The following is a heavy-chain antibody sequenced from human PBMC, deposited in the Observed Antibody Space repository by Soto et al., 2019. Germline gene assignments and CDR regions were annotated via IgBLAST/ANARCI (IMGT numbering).Heavy chain of an antibody. V-gene: IGHV4-59*11. CDR3: ARGPKQWLVLYFQH. Sequence: SETLSLTCTVSGGSISGHYWIWIRQSPGKGLEWIGHIFYSGSTNYNPSLKSRVTLSADTSKNQFSLRLSSVTAADTAVYYCARGPKQWLVLYFQHWGQGTLVTVS. CDR2: IFYSGST. J-gene: IGHJ1*01. CDR1: GGSISGHY. D-gene: IGHD6-19*01.